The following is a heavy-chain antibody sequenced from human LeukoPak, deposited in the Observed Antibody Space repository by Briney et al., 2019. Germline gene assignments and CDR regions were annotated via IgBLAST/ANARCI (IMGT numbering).Heavy chain of an antibody. CDR1: GGSISSYY. D-gene: IGHD5-12*01. CDR2: IYYSGST. Sequence: ASETLSLTCTVSGGSISSYYWSWIRQPPGKGLEWIGYIYYSGSTNYNPSLKGRVTISVDTSKNQFSLKLSSVTAADTAVYYCARQKADIVATTYGPGFYYYYGMDVWGQGTTVTVSS. J-gene: IGHJ6*02. CDR3: ARQKADIVATTYGPGFYYYYGMDV. V-gene: IGHV4-59*08.